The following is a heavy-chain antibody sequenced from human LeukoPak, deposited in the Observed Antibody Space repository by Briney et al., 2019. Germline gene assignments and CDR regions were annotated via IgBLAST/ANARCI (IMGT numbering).Heavy chain of an antibody. CDR3: SSWGEYYYYSSGSPDAFDI. CDR1: GGTFSSCA. V-gene: IGHV1-69*04. Sequence: SSVKLSCKASGGTFSSCANSWVRLAPGQGLEWMGRIIPILGIANYAQKFQCRVTITADKSTSTAYMELSSLRSEDTAVYYCSSWGEYYYYSSGSPDAFDIWGQETMVILSS. D-gene: IGHD3-22*01. CDR2: IIPILGIA. J-gene: IGHJ3*02.